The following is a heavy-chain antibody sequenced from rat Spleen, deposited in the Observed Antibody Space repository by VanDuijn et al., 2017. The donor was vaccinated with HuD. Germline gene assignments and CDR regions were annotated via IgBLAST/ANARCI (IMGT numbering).Heavy chain of an antibody. V-gene: IGHV5S13*01. CDR1: GFTYSNYV. CDR3: AKGSTVVGVMDA. Sequence: EVQLVESGGGLVQPGRSLKLSCAASGFTYSNYVMAGVRQAPTKGLAWVASISTGGGNTYYRDSVKGRFTISRDNAKNTLYLQMDSLRSEDTATYYCAKGSTVVGVMDAWGQGTLVTVSS. CDR2: ISTGGGNT. J-gene: IGHJ3*01. D-gene: IGHD1-1*01.